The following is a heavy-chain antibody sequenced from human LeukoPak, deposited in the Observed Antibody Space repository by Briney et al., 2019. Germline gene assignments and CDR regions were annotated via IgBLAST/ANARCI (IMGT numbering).Heavy chain of an antibody. CDR2: ISSSSSYI. CDR1: GFTFSSYS. J-gene: IGHJ6*04. Sequence: PGGSLRLSCAASGFTFSSYSMNWVRQAPGKGLEWVSSISSSSSYIYYADSVKGRFTISRDNAKNSLYLQMNSLRAEDTAVYDCARDQVAPTPLGYYYYGMDVWGKGTTVTVSS. CDR3: ARDQVAPTPLGYYYYGMDV. D-gene: IGHD2-15*01. V-gene: IGHV3-21*01.